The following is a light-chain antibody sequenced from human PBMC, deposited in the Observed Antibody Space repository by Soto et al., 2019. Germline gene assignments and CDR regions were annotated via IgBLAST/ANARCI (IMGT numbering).Light chain of an antibody. CDR3: SSYTSRRTLV. Sequence: QSALTQPASVSGSPGQSITISCTGTSSDVGGYNYVSWYQQHPGKAPKLMIYDVNNRPSGVSYRFSGSKSGNTASLTISGLQAEDEADYYCSSYTSRRTLVFGGGTKVTVL. CDR1: SSDVGGYNY. CDR2: DVN. V-gene: IGLV2-14*03. J-gene: IGLJ2*01.